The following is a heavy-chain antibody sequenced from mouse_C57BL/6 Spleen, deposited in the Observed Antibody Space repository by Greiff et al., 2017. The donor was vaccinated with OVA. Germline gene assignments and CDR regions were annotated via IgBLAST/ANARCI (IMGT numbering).Heavy chain of an antibody. D-gene: IGHD3-2*02. V-gene: IGHV1-80*01. J-gene: IGHJ2*01. Sequence: VQLQQSGAELVKPGASVKISCKASGYAFSSYWMNWVKQRPGKGLEWIGQIYPGDGDTNYNGKFKGKATLTADKSSSTAYMQLSSLTSEDSAVYFCARETAQALRDYWGQGTTLTVAS. CDR2: IYPGDGDT. CDR3: ARETAQALRDY. CDR1: GYAFSSYW.